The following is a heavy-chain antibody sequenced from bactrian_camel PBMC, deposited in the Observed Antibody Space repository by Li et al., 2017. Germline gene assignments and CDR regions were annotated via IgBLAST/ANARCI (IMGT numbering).Heavy chain of an antibody. J-gene: IGHJ6*01. Sequence: QVQLVESGGGSVQAGGSLRLSCAASGATISRSCMGWFRQVPGKEREGVAVIAAGGSTGYADSVKGRFTISRDNAKKTVYLQMNSLKPEDTAMYYCAAVLVDGAWCDARADFRYWGQGTQVTVS. D-gene: IGHD7*01. CDR2: IAAGGST. V-gene: IGHV3S53*01. CDR3: AAVLVDGAWCDARADFRY. CDR1: GATISRSC.